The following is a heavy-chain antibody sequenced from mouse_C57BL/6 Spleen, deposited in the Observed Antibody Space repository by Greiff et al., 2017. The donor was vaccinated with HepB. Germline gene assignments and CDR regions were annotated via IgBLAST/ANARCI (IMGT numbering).Heavy chain of an antibody. J-gene: IGHJ3*01. CDR3: ARSACSSYWFAY. D-gene: IGHD1-1*01. Sequence: VQLQQPGAVLVKPGASVKLSCKASGYTFTSYWMQWVKQRPGQGLEWIGEIDPSDSYTNYNQKFKGKATLTVDTSSSTAYMQFSSLTSEDSAVYYCARSACSSYWFAYWGQGTLVTVSA. CDR2: IDPSDSYT. V-gene: IGHV1-50*01. CDR1: GYTFTSYW.